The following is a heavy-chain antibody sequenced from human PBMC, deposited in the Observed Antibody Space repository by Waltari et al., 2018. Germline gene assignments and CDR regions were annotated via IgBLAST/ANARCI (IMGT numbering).Heavy chain of an antibody. V-gene: IGHV1-2*02. CDR2: INPSSGAT. CDR1: GYTFTGHY. Sequence: QVQLVQSGAEVKELGASMKVSCKASGYTFTGHYLHWVRQAPGQGLEWMGWINPSSGATNYAQKFQGRVTMTTDTSISTAYLELSRLTSDDTALYYCARVLDKGAITLFGPLDFWGQGTLVTVSS. D-gene: IGHD3-3*01. J-gene: IGHJ4*02. CDR3: ARVLDKGAITLFGPLDF.